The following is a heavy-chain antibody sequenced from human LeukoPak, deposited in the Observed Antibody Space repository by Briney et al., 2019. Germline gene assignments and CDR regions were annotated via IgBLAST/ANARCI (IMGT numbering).Heavy chain of an antibody. CDR1: GYSISSDYY. J-gene: IGHJ5*02. V-gene: IGHV4-38-2*01. D-gene: IGHD2-2*01. CDR3: AREVGYCSRTSCLDWFDP. CDR2: IYQSGST. Sequence: PSETLSLTRAVSGYSISSDYYWGWIRQPPGKGLEWIGNIYQSGSTFHNPSLKRRATITLDTSNNQFSLKLRSVTAADTAVYYCAREVGYCSRTSCLDWFDPWGQGTLVTASS.